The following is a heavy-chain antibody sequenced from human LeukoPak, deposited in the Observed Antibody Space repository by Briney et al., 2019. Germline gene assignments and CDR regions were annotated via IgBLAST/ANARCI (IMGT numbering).Heavy chain of an antibody. CDR2: VYYSGTT. J-gene: IGHJ4*02. Sequence: ASETLSLTCTASGGSISSYYWSWIRQPPGKGLEWIGSVYYSGTTSYNPSLKSRVTISVDMSKNHFSLRLRSVTAADTAMYYCARGTLYRGWSYYLDFWGQGSQVTVSS. CDR3: ARGTLYRGWSYYLDF. V-gene: IGHV4-59*12. CDR1: GGSISSYY. D-gene: IGHD6-19*01.